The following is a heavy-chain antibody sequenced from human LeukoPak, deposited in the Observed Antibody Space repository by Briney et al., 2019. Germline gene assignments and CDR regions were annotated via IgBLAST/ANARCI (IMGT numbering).Heavy chain of an antibody. V-gene: IGHV1-8*01. Sequence: ASVKVSCKASGYTFTSYDINWVRQATGQGLEWVGWMNPNSGNTGYAQKFQGRVTMTRNTSISTAYMELSSLRSEDTAVYYCASGRPEIYYYYGMDVWGQGTTVTVSS. CDR1: GYTFTSYD. CDR3: ASGRPEIYYYYGMDV. CDR2: MNPNSGNT. J-gene: IGHJ6*02. D-gene: IGHD1-1*01.